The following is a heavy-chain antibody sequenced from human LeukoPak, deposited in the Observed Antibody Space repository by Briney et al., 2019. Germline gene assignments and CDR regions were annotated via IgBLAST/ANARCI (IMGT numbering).Heavy chain of an antibody. CDR2: IYYSGST. V-gene: IGHV4-31*11. Sequence: PSETLSLTCAVSGGSISSGGYSWRWIRQHPGTGLEWIGYIYYSGSTYYNPSLKSRVTISVDTSKNQFSLKLSSVTAADTAVYYCARSDTAMRSDYWGQGTLVTVSS. CDR3: ARSDTAMRSDY. CDR1: GGSISSGGYS. D-gene: IGHD5-18*01. J-gene: IGHJ4*02.